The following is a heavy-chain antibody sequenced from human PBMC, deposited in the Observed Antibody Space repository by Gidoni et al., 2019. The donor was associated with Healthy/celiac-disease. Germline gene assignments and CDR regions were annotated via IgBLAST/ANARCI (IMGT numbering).Heavy chain of an antibody. J-gene: IGHJ4*02. CDR3: TRELDEVDIVVVVAATPNFDY. Sequence: EVQLVESGGGLVQPGRSLRLSCTASGFTFGDYAMSWFLQAPGKGLEGVGFIRSKAYGGTTEYAASVKGRFTISRDDSKSIAYLKMNSLKTEDTAVYYCTRELDEVDIVVVVAATPNFDYWGQGTLVTVSS. D-gene: IGHD2-15*01. CDR2: IRSKAYGGTT. CDR1: GFTFGDYA. V-gene: IGHV3-49*03.